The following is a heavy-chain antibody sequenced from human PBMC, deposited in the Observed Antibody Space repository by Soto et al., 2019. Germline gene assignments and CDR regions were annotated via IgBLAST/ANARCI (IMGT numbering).Heavy chain of an antibody. CDR3: ARLYTGAYWYFDL. J-gene: IGHJ2*01. CDR1: GGSVSSGSYY. V-gene: IGHV4-61*01. Sequence: SETLSLTCTVSGGSVSSGSYYWSWIRQPPGKGLEWIGYIYYSGSTNYNPSLKSRVTISVDTSKNQFSLRLTSVTAADTAVYYCARLYTGAYWYFDLWGRGTLVTVSS. D-gene: IGHD1-26*01. CDR2: IYYSGST.